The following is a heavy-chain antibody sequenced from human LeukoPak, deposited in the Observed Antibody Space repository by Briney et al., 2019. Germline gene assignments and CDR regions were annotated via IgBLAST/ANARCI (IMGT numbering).Heavy chain of an antibody. CDR1: GYTFTGYY. Sequence: ASVKVSCEASGYTFTGYYMHWVRQAPGQGLEWMGWINPNSGGTNYAQKFQGRVTMTRDTSISTAYMELSRLRSDDTAVYYCARDTGDSSGYYLGYWGQGTLVTVSS. CDR2: INPNSGGT. CDR3: ARDTGDSSGYYLGY. J-gene: IGHJ4*02. V-gene: IGHV1-2*02. D-gene: IGHD3-22*01.